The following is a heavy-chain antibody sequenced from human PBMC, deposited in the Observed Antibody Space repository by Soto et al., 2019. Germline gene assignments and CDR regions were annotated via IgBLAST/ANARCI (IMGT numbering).Heavy chain of an antibody. CDR1: GGTFSSYS. D-gene: IGHD1-26*01. J-gene: IGHJ4*02. CDR3: ARDGGRHSGGIDY. V-gene: IGHV1-69*01. Sequence: QVQLVQSGAEVKKTGSSVKVSCKASGGTFSSYSINWVRQAHGQGLEWMGEIIPIFGTANYAQKFQGRVTSTDDESTSTAYMELSSLRSEDTAVYYCARDGGRHSGGIDYWGQGTLVTGYS. CDR2: IIPIFGTA.